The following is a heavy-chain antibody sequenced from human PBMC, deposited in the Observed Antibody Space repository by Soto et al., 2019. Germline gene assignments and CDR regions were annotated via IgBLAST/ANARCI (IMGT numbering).Heavy chain of an antibody. CDR3: SRGAMAGTLALLPFFHL. Sequence: QVQLQESGPGLVKPSQTLSLTCTVSGGSISSGGYYWSWIRQHPGKGLEWIWYIYYSGSTYYNPSLQSRVNISVDTSKDPFSLKLSSVTAADTAVYYLSRGAMAGTLALLPFFHLWGRGTLVTVSS. CDR1: GGSISSGGYY. CDR2: IYYSGST. J-gene: IGHJ2*01. D-gene: IGHD6-19*01. V-gene: IGHV4-31*03.